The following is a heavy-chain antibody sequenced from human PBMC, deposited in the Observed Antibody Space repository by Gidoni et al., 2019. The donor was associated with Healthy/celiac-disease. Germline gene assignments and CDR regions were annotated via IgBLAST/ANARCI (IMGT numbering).Heavy chain of an antibody. CDR2: IKQDGSEK. V-gene: IGHV3-7*03. Sequence: EVQLVESGGGLVQPGGSLRLSCAASGFTFSSYWMSWVRQAPGKGLEWVANIKQDGSEKYYVDSVKGRFTISRDNAKNSLYLQMNSLRAEDTAVYYCARRQYCGGDCYFNYWGQGALVTVSS. CDR3: ARRQYCGGDCYFNY. CDR1: GFTFSSYW. J-gene: IGHJ4*02. D-gene: IGHD2-21*02.